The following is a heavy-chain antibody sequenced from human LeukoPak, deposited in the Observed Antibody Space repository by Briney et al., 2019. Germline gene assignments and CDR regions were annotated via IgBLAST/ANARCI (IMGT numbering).Heavy chain of an antibody. J-gene: IGHJ4*02. Sequence: GGSLRLSCAASGFTFSKYWTLWVRQAPGKGLESVSRINTDGSVTTYADSVKGRFTVSRDNADNTLFLQMNRVRDEDTAVYYCATKQWLAPPPDSWGQGTPVTVSS. D-gene: IGHD6-19*01. CDR1: GFTFSKYW. CDR2: INTDGSVT. V-gene: IGHV3-74*01. CDR3: ATKQWLAPPPDS.